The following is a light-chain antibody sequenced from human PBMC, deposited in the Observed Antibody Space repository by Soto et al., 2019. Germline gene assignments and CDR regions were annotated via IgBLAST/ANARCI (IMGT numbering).Light chain of an antibody. J-gene: IGLJ3*02. CDR2: DVS. CDR3: GSYAGNSLGV. Sequence: QSALTQPRSVSGSPGQTVTISCTGTSSDVGGYNYVSWYQQHPGQAPKLVIYDVSKRPSGVPDRFPGSKSANTASRTISVLQAEDSADYYFGSYAGNSLGVFGGGTKLTAL. V-gene: IGLV2-11*01. CDR1: SSDVGGYNY.